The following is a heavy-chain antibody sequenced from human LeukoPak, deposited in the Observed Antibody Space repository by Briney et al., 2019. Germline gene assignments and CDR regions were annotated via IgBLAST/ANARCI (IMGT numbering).Heavy chain of an antibody. Sequence: PSQTLSLTCTVSGGSISSGGYYWSWIRQHPGKGLEWIGYIYYSGSTYYNPSLKSRVTISVDTSKNQFSLKLSSVTAADTAVYYCARMRGYSYGKIDYWGQGTLVTVSS. CDR1: GGSISSGGYY. J-gene: IGHJ4*02. V-gene: IGHV4-31*03. CDR2: IYYSGST. D-gene: IGHD5-18*01. CDR3: ARMRGYSYGKIDY.